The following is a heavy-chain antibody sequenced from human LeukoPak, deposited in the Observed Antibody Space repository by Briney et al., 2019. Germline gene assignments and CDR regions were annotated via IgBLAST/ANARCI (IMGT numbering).Heavy chain of an antibody. J-gene: IGHJ3*02. D-gene: IGHD3-9*01. V-gene: IGHV4-59*01. CDR1: DGSISSFY. Sequence: PSETLSLTCTVSDGSISSFYWSWIRQPPGRGLEWIGYMYYSGKTAYNPSLKSRVTISVDTSKNQCSLKLTSVTAADTAVYYCARARYVNSFYAFDIWGQGTLVTVSS. CDR3: ARARYVNSFYAFDI. CDR2: MYYSGKT.